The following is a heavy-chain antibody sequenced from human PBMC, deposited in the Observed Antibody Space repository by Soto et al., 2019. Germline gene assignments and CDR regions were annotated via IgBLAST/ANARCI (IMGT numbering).Heavy chain of an antibody. V-gene: IGHV1-69*05. Sequence: QVQLVQSGAEVKKPGSSVKVSCKASGGTFSSYAISWVRQAPGQGLEWMGGIIPIFGTANYAQKFQGRVTITSDESASKAYMELSSLRSEDTAVYYCAREVGDLVLVPAATGNWFAPWGQGTLVTVSS. CDR3: AREVGDLVLVPAATGNWFAP. J-gene: IGHJ5*02. D-gene: IGHD2-2*01. CDR2: IIPIFGTA. CDR1: GGTFSSYA.